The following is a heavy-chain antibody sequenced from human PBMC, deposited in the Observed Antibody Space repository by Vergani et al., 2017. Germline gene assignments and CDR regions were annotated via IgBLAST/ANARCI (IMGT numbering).Heavy chain of an antibody. J-gene: IGHJ6*02. CDR1: GSTLNTYG. D-gene: IGHD2/OR15-2a*01. V-gene: IGHV3-30*02. Sequence: QVQILQSGGGVVQPGGSLRLSCTLSGSTLNTYGIHWVRQAPGKGLEWVSFIRYDGSSEYYGDSVKGRFTISRDKSQNTVNLQMNSLRTEDTAVYFCANSVIAGNVGVAYFGMDVWGRGTTVTVSS. CDR2: IRYDGSSE. CDR3: ANSVIAGNVGVAYFGMDV.